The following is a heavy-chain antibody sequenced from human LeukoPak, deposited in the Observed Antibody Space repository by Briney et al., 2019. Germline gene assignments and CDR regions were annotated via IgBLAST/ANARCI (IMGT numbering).Heavy chain of an antibody. CDR1: GGTFSSYA. J-gene: IGHJ4*02. CDR2: IIPIFGTA. Sequence: GASVKVSCKASGGTFSSYAISWVRQAPGQGLEWMGGIIPIFGTANYAQKFQSRVTITADESTSTAYMELSSLRSEDTAVYCCARSSITMVRGAHFPIPDYWGQGTLVTVSS. V-gene: IGHV1-69*13. CDR3: ARSSITMVRGAHFPIPDY. D-gene: IGHD3-10*01.